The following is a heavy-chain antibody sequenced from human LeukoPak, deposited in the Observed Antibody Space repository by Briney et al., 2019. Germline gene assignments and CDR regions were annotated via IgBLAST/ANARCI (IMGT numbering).Heavy chain of an antibody. CDR1: GGSISSTIYY. Sequence: SETLSLTCTVSGGSISSTIYYWGWIRQPPGKGLEFIGTVYYSGSAYYNPSLKSRLTISVDTSKNQFSLKLSSVTAADTAVYYCARVGRGGMATPTFDSWGQGTLVTVSS. CDR3: ARVGRGGMATPTFDS. V-gene: IGHV4-39*01. J-gene: IGHJ4*02. CDR2: VYYSGSA. D-gene: IGHD5-24*01.